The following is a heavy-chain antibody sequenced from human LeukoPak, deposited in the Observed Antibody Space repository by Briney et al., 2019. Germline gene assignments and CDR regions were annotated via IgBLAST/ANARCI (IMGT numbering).Heavy chain of an antibody. CDR2: ISGSGGST. CDR1: GFTVSSNY. J-gene: IGHJ4*02. CDR3: AKGLVGATRGGFDY. Sequence: PGGSLRLSCAASGFTVSSNYMSWVRQAPGKGLEWVSAISGSGGSTYYADSVKGRFTISRDNSKNTLYLQMNSLRAEDTAVYYCAKGLVGATRGGFDYWGQGTLVTVSP. D-gene: IGHD1-26*01. V-gene: IGHV3-23*01.